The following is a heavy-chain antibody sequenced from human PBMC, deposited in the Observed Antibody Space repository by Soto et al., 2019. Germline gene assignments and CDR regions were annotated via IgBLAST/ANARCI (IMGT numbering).Heavy chain of an antibody. CDR3: AGWRRNWNYVCMDV. D-gene: IGHD1-7*01. J-gene: IGHJ6*02. V-gene: IGHV1-8*01. Sequence: QVQLVQSGAEVKKPGASVKVSCKASGYTFTSYDINWVRQATGQGLEWMGWMNPNSGNTGYAQKFQGRVTMTRNTSISTAYTELSSLRSEDTAVYYCAGWRRNWNYVCMDVWSRGTTVTVSS. CDR2: MNPNSGNT. CDR1: GYTFTSYD.